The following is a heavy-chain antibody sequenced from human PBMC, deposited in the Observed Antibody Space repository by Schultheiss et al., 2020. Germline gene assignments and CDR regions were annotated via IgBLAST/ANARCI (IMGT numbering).Heavy chain of an antibody. Sequence: SQTLSLTCTVSGGSVSSGRYSWSWVRQPPGKGLEWIGYVHYSGSTTYNPSLKSRVTISVDTSKNQFSLKLSSVTAADTAVYYCARDARARISSSPTGMDVWGQGTTVTVSS. D-gene: IGHD6-6*01. CDR3: ARDARARISSSPTGMDV. CDR1: GGSVSSGRYS. J-gene: IGHJ6*02. CDR2: VHYSGST. V-gene: IGHV4-61*01.